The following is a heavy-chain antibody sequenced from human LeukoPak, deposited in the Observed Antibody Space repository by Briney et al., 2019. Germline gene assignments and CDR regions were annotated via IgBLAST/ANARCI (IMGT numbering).Heavy chain of an antibody. D-gene: IGHD2-15*01. CDR2: INSDGSST. CDR3: TTGRSSRVFDY. CDR1: GFTLSSYW. V-gene: IGHV3-74*01. Sequence: GGSLRLSCAASGFTLSSYWIHWVRQAPGKGLVWVSRINSDGSSTRYADSVKGRFTISRDNAKNTLYLQMNSLRAEDTAVYYCTTGRSSRVFDYWGQGTLVTVSS. J-gene: IGHJ4*02.